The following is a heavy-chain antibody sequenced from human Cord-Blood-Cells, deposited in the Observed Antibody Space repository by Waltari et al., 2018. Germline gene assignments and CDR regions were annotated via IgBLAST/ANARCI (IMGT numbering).Heavy chain of an antibody. CDR1: GFTLRRYS. J-gene: IGHJ6*02. CDR2: ISSSSSYI. CDR3: ARFRDYGMDV. V-gene: IGHV3-21*01. Sequence: EVQLVESGGGLVKPGGSLRLSCAASGFTLRRYSLNWVRQAPGKGLEWVSSISSSSSYIYYADSVKGRFTISRDNAKNSLYLQMNSLRAEDTAVYYCARFRDYGMDVWGQGTTVTVSS.